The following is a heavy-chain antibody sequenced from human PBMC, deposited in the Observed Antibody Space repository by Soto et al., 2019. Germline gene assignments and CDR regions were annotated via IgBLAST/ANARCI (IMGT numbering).Heavy chain of an antibody. CDR2: IKSKTDGGTT. CDR3: TTGVSSGAPRWHYFDY. Sequence: PGGSLRLSCAASGFTFSNAWMSWVRQAPGKGLEWVGSIKSKTDGGTTDYAAPVKGRFTISRDDSKNTLYLQMNSLKTEDTAVYYCTTGVSSGAPRWHYFDYWGQGTLVTVSS. CDR1: GFTFSNAW. J-gene: IGHJ4*02. V-gene: IGHV3-15*01. D-gene: IGHD2-15*01.